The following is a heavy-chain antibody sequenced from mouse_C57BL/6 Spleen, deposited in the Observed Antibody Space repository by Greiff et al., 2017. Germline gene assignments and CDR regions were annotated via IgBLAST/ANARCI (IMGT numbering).Heavy chain of an antibody. J-gene: IGHJ2*01. D-gene: IGHD2-4*01. V-gene: IGHV2-2*01. CDR2: IWSGGST. Sequence: VNLVESGPGLVQPSQSLSITCTVSGFSLTSYGVHWVRQSPGKGLEWLGVIWSGGSTDYNAAFISRLSISKDNSKSQVFFKMNSLQADDTAIYYCARNWDDYDGVYFDYWGQGTTLTVSS. CDR1: GFSLTSYG. CDR3: ARNWDDYDGVYFDY.